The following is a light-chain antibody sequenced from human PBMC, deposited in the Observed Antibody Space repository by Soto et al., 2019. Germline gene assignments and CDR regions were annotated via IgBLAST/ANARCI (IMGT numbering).Light chain of an antibody. CDR1: SSNIGSNY. CDR2: RNN. V-gene: IGLV1-47*01. Sequence: QSVLTQPPSASGTPGQRVTISCSGSSSNIGSNYVYWYQHLTGTAPKLLIYRNNQRPSGVPDRFSGSKSGTSASLAISGLRSEDEADYYCATWDDSLSNYVFGTGTKVHRP. CDR3: ATWDDSLSNYV. J-gene: IGLJ1*01.